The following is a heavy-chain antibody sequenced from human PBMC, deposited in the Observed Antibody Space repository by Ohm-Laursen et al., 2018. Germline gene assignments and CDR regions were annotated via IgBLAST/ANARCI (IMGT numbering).Heavy chain of an antibody. CDR2: IYYSGST. CDR1: GGSISSGGYY. J-gene: IGHJ4*02. Sequence: TQTLTCTVSGGSISSGGYYWSWIRQHPGKGLEWIGYIYYSGSTYYNPSLKSRVTISVDTSKNQFSLKLSSVTAADTAVYYCAKGPHIVATEHFDYWGQGTLVTVSS. D-gene: IGHD5-12*01. CDR3: AKGPHIVATEHFDY. V-gene: IGHV4-31*03.